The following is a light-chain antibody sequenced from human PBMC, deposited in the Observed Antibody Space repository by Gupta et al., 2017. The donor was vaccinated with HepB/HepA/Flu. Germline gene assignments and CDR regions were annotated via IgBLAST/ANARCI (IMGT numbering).Light chain of an antibody. V-gene: IGKV3-20*01. CDR2: GTS. Sequence: SVLTQSPGTLSLSPGERATLSCRASQSFSRTFLAWYQQKAGQAPRLLIYGTSSRATGIPDRFSGSGSGTDFTLTISRLEPEDFAVYYCQQAGGSPLTFGGGTKVEIK. CDR3: QQAGGSPLT. J-gene: IGKJ4*01. CDR1: QSFSRTF.